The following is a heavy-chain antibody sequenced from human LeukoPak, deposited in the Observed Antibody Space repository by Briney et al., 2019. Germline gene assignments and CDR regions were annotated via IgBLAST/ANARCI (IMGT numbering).Heavy chain of an antibody. CDR1: GFTFSSFV. J-gene: IGHJ4*02. V-gene: IGHV3-30*18. CDR3: AKDRSEVTGRFDY. CDR2: ISYDGSNK. Sequence: GRSLRLSCAASGFTFSSFVMHWVRQAPGKGLEWGAVISYDGSNKYYADSVKGRFTISRGNSRNTLFLQMNSLRAEDTAVYYCAKDRSEVTGRFDYWGQGTLVAVSS. D-gene: IGHD2-21*02.